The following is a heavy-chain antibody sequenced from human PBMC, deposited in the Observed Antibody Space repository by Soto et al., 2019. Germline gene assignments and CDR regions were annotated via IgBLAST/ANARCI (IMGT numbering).Heavy chain of an antibody. CDR2: ISGGGDIT. D-gene: IGHD5-18*01. V-gene: IGHV3-23*01. J-gene: IGHJ4*02. Sequence: GGSLRLSCAASGFTLTSYAMSWVRQAPGKGLECVSFISGGGDITYYADSVKGRFTISRDTSTNTLYLQMNSLRAEDTALYYCAKDRAYTSGHELFDYTGPGTLVTLSS. CDR1: GFTLTSYA. CDR3: AKDRAYTSGHELFDY.